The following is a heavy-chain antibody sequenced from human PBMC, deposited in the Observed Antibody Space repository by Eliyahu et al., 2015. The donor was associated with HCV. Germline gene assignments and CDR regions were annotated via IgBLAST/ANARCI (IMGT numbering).Heavy chain of an antibody. V-gene: IGHV4-59*01. CDR1: GGSISSYY. Sequence: QVRLQESGPGLVKPSETLSLTCTVSGGSISSYYWSWIRQSPRKGLEWIGYVYYSGATHFYPSLKSRVSMSVDRSKNQLSLKLTSVTGADTAVYFCARGKDVWGTSETFDVWGQGSMVIVSS. J-gene: IGHJ3*01. D-gene: IGHD3-16*01. CDR2: VYYSGAT. CDR3: ARGKDVWGTSETFDV.